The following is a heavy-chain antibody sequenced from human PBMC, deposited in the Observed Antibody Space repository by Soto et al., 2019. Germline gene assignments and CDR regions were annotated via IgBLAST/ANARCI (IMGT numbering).Heavy chain of an antibody. J-gene: IGHJ4*01. CDR3: ARGVLH. Sequence: QVQLQESGPGLVKPSQTLSLTCTVSGGSISSGGYYWSWIRQHPGTGLEWIGYISYSGGTYYNPSLKSRVTIAVDTSKSQFSLILNSVTAADTAVYYCARGVLHWGQGTLVTVSS. CDR1: GGSISSGGYY. CDR2: ISYSGGT. V-gene: IGHV4-31*03.